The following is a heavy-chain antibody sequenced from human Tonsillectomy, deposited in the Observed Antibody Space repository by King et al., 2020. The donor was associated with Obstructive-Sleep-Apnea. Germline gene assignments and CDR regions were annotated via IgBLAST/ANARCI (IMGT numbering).Heavy chain of an antibody. CDR2: INHSGST. D-gene: IGHD3-22*01. CDR3: ARGLAPYYYDNSGYYCLNY. Sequence: VQLQQWGAGLLKPSETLSLTCAVYGGSFSGYYWSWIRQPPGKGLEWIGEINHSGSTNYNPSLKSRVTISVDTSNNQFSLKLSSVTAADTAVYYCARGLAPYYYDNSGYYCLNYWGQGTLVTVSS. V-gene: IGHV4-34*01. CDR1: GGSFSGYY. J-gene: IGHJ4*02.